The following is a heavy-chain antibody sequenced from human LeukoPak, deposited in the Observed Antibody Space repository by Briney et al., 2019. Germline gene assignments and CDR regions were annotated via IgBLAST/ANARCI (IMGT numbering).Heavy chain of an antibody. Sequence: GASVKVSCKTSGYTFIDYYIHWVRQAPGQGLEWLGWINPKTGASNYAQNFQGRVTMTRDTSITTAYMQLSRLRSDDTAVYYCAGAEYIAAVVWGQGTLVTISS. CDR3: AGAEYIAAVV. V-gene: IGHV1-2*02. CDR1: GYTFIDYY. J-gene: IGHJ4*02. CDR2: INPKTGAS. D-gene: IGHD6-13*01.